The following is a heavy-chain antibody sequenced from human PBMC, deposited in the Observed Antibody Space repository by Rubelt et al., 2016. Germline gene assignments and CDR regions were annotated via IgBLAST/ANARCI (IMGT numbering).Heavy chain of an antibody. CDR2: IYYSGST. V-gene: IGHV4-59*01. Sequence: QVQLQESGPGLVKPSETLSLTCTVSGGSISSYYWSWIRQPPGKGLEWIGYIYYSGSTNYNPSLKSRVTISLDTSKDQFSLRLNSWTAADTAVYYCARGRYYYDNGDYSDAFDIWGQGTMVTVSS. CDR3: ARGRYYYDNGDYSDAFDI. J-gene: IGHJ3*02. CDR1: GGSISSYY. D-gene: IGHD3-22*01.